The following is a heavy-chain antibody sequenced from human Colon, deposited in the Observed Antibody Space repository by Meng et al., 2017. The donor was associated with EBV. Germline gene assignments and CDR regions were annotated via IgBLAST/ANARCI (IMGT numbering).Heavy chain of an antibody. V-gene: IGHV4-39*07. J-gene: IGHJ4*02. Sequence: QLHCQGWGQGLVKPSATLSLTCTVSGGSISSSSYSCAWIRQPPGKGLEWIGGISYGGSTSYNPSLKSRVTISIDTSKNQFSLSLTSVTAADTAIYYCARGIQIWHEIDYWGQGTLVTVSS. D-gene: IGHD5-18*01. CDR2: ISYGGST. CDR3: ARGIQIWHEIDY. CDR1: GGSISSSSYS.